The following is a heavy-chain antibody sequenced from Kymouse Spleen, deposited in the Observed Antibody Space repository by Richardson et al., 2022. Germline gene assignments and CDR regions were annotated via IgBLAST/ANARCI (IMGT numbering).Heavy chain of an antibody. CDR1: GFTFSDHY. CDR2: TRNKANSYTT. V-gene: IGHV3-72*01. D-gene: IGHD6-13*01. Sequence: EVQLVESGGGLVQPGGSLRLSCAASGFTFSDHYMDWVRQAPGKGLEWVGRTRNKANSYTTEYAASVKGRFTISRDDSKNSLYLQMNSLKTEDTAVYYCATGSSWYGYFDYWGQGTLVTVSS. J-gene: IGHJ4*02. CDR3: ATGSSWYGYFDY.